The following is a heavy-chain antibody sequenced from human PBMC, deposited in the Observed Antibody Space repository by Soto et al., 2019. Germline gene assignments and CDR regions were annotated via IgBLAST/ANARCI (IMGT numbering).Heavy chain of an antibody. CDR1: GFTFSSYA. V-gene: IGHV3-30-3*01. Sequence: GGSLRLSCAASGFTFSSYAMHWVRQAPGKGLEWVAVISYDGSNKYYADSVKGRFTISRDNSKNTLYLQMNSLRAEDTAVYYCARSPGIQLWSDYWGQGTLVTVSS. CDR2: ISYDGSNK. CDR3: ARSPGIQLWSDY. J-gene: IGHJ4*02. D-gene: IGHD5-18*01.